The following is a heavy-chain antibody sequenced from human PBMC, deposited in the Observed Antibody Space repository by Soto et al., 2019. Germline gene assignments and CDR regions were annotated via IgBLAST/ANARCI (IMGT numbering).Heavy chain of an antibody. J-gene: IGHJ5*02. CDR2: IYWDDDK. D-gene: IGHD3-22*01. CDR1: AFSLRTRGVG. CDR3: AHGDGSYYXSSGRLGFDP. Sequence: SGPTLVNPTQTLTLTCTFSAFSLRTRGVGVGWIRQPPGKALEWLALIYWDDDKRYNPSLKSRLTITKDTSRNQVVLTMTNMDPVDTGTYYCAHGDGSYYXSSGRLGFDPWGQ. V-gene: IGHV2-5*02.